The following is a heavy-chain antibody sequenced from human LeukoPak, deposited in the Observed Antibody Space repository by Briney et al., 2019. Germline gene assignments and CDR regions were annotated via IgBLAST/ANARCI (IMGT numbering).Heavy chain of an antibody. V-gene: IGHV1-18*01. Sequence: GASVKVSCKASGYPFLTYGISWVRQAPGQGLGWMGWFSAYNGNTSYAQKFQGRVTMTRDTSTSTVYMELSSLRSEDTAVYYCARAYYHDSSDYYFPLDYWGQGTLVTVSS. D-gene: IGHD3-22*01. CDR2: FSAYNGNT. J-gene: IGHJ4*02. CDR3: ARAYYHDSSDYYFPLDY. CDR1: GYPFLTYG.